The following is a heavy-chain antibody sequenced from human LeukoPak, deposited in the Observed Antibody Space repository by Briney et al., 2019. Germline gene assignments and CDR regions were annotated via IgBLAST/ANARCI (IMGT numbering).Heavy chain of an antibody. Sequence: PGGSLRLSCAASGFTFSSYAMSWVRQAPGKGLEWVAVISYDGSNKYYADSVKGRFTISRDNSKNTLYLQMNSLRAEDTAVYYCARSTVPATAADYWGQGTLVTVSS. CDR1: GFTFSSYA. J-gene: IGHJ4*02. V-gene: IGHV3-30-3*01. CDR2: ISYDGSNK. CDR3: ARSTVPATAADY. D-gene: IGHD2-2*01.